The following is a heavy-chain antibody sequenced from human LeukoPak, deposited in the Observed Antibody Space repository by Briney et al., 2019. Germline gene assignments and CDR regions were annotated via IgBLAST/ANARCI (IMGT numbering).Heavy chain of an antibody. CDR3: ARDPRTPYTIFGVVIIGHDAFDI. D-gene: IGHD3-3*01. Sequence: GGSLRLSCAASGFTFTDYAMTWVRQAPGKGLEWVSSIRGNGGGPFYADSVKGRFTISRDNSENMLFLQMNSLRAEDTAVYYCARDPRTPYTIFGVVIIGHDAFDIWGQGTMVTVSS. CDR2: IRGNGGGP. V-gene: IGHV3-23*01. CDR1: GFTFTDYA. J-gene: IGHJ3*02.